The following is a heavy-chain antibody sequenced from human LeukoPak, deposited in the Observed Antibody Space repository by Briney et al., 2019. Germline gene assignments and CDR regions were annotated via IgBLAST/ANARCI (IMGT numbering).Heavy chain of an antibody. D-gene: IGHD6-19*01. CDR2: ISGSGNWT. CDR3: AKEGSSGWTTEGYGMDV. V-gene: IGHV3-23*01. J-gene: IGHJ6*02. CDR1: GFTFSNYA. Sequence: PGGSLRLSCAASGFTFSNYAMSWVRQAPGKGLEWVSDISGSGNWTYYADSVKGRFTISRDNSKNTQHLQMNSLRAEDTAVYYCAKEGSSGWTTEGYGMDVWGQGTTVTVSS.